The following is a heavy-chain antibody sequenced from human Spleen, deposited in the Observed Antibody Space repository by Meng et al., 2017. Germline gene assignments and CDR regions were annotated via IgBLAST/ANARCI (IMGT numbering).Heavy chain of an antibody. J-gene: IGHJ6*02. Sequence: SVKVSCKASGGTFSSYAISWVRQAPGQGLEWMGGIIPIFGTANYAQKFQGRVTITADESTSTAYMELSSLRSEDTAVYYCAKGYHDVLTGYFYHYGMDVWGQGISVTVSS. CDR1: GGTFSSYA. D-gene: IGHD3-9*01. CDR2: IIPIFGTA. V-gene: IGHV1-69*13. CDR3: AKGYHDVLTGYFYHYGMDV.